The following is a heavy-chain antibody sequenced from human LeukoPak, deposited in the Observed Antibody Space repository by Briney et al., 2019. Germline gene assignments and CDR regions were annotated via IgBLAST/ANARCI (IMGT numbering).Heavy chain of an antibody. CDR3: ARVFDSGSQAYFYYMDV. CDR2: IYSSGST. J-gene: IGHJ6*03. V-gene: IGHV4-59*01. D-gene: IGHD3-10*01. Sequence: SETLSLTCNVSGGSIRGYYWSWIRQPPGKGLEWIGYIYSSGSTNYDPSLKSRVTMSVDTSKNQFSLKVSSVTAADTAVYYCARVFDSGSQAYFYYMDVWGKGTTVTISS. CDR1: GGSIRGYY.